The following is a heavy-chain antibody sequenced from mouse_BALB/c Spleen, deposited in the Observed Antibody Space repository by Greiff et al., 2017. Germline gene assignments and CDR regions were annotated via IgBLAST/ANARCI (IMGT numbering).Heavy chain of an antibody. CDR1: GFTFSSYY. D-gene: IGHD1-1*01. Sequence: EVKLMESGGGLVKLGGSLKLSCAASGFTFSSYYMSWVRQTPEKRLELVAAINSNGGSTYYPDTVKGRFTSSRDNAKNTLYLQMSSLKSEDTALYYCARHSITTVVGDYFDYWGQGTTLTVSS. J-gene: IGHJ2*01. CDR3: ARHSITTVVGDYFDY. CDR2: INSNGGST. V-gene: IGHV5-6-2*01.